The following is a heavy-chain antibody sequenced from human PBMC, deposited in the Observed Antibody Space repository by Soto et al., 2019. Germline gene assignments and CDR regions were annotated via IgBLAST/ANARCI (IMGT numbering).Heavy chain of an antibody. V-gene: IGHV1-46*01. CDR3: ARDPQYYILGYYYYYGMDV. Sequence: GASVKVSCKASGYTFTSYYMHWVRQAPGQGLEWMGLINPSGGSTSYAQKFQGRVTMTRDTSTSTVYMELSSLRSEDTAVYYCARDPQYYILGYYYYYGMDVWGQGTTVTVSS. J-gene: IGHJ6*02. D-gene: IGHD2-21*01. CDR2: INPSGGST. CDR1: GYTFTSYY.